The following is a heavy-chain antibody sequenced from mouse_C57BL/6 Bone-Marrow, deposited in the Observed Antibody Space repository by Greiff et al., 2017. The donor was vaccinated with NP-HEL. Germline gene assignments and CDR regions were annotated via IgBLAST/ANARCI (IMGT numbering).Heavy chain of an antibody. CDR3: ARHPSTMIRGYAMDY. J-gene: IGHJ4*01. V-gene: IGHV5-6*01. CDR1: GFTFSSYG. Sequence: EVKLMESGGDLVKPGGSLKLSCAASGFTFSSYGMSWVRQTPDKRLEWVATLSSGGSYTYYPDSVKGRFTISRDNAKNTLYLQMSSLKSEDTAMYYCARHPSTMIRGYAMDYWGQGTSVTVSS. D-gene: IGHD2-4*01. CDR2: LSSGGSYT.